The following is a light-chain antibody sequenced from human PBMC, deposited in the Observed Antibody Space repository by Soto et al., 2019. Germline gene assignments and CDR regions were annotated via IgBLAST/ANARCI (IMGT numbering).Light chain of an antibody. CDR3: PSYDSSLSGSNV. V-gene: IGLV1-40*01. J-gene: IGLJ1*01. Sequence: QSVLTQPHSVSGAPGQRVTISCTGSSSNIGSGFDVHWYQQLPGTAPRLLIYANSNRPSGVPDRFSGSRSGSSASLAITGLQAEDEADYYCPSYDSSLSGSNVFGTGTKVTVL. CDR2: ANS. CDR1: SSNIGSGFD.